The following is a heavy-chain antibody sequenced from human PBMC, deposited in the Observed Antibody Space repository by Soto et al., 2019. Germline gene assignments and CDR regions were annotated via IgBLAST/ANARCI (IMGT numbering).Heavy chain of an antibody. CDR3: ATESGSTYGYFDY. CDR2: ISNRGST. J-gene: IGHJ4*02. CDR1: EASVTSAEDY. D-gene: IGHD4-17*01. Sequence: SETLSFTCTVSEASVTSAEDYWSWIRQSPGKGLEWIGYISNRGSTSYNPSLKTRLSMSVDRSKNQFTLRLTSVTAADTAVYFCATESGSTYGYFDYWGQGTQVTVSS. V-gene: IGHV4-30-4*01.